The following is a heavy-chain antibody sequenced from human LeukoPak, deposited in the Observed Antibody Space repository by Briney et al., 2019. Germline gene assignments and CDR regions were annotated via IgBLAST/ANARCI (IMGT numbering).Heavy chain of an antibody. Sequence: PGESLKISCKGSGYNFTNYWIGWVRQMPGKGLEWMGIIYPGDSDTTYSPSFQGQVTISADKPISTAYLQWSSLKASDTAMYYCARRRDGYNYVGTDYWGQGTLVTVSS. D-gene: IGHD5-24*01. CDR3: ARRRDGYNYVGTDY. J-gene: IGHJ4*02. CDR2: IYPGDSDT. V-gene: IGHV5-51*01. CDR1: GYNFTNYW.